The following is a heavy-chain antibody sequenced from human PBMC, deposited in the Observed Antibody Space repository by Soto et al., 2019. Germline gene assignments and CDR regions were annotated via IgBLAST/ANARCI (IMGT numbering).Heavy chain of an antibody. CDR1: GGSFSGYY. CDR3: ARDQILDYYDSSGYYDPFDY. CDR2: ISSSSSTI. Sequence: ETLSLTCAVYGGSFSGYYWTWVRQAPGKGLEWVSYISSSSSTIYYADSVKGRFTISRDNAKNSLYLQMNSLRAEDTAVYYCARDQILDYYDSSGYYDPFDYWGQGTLVTVS. J-gene: IGHJ4*02. V-gene: IGHV3-48*01. D-gene: IGHD3-22*01.